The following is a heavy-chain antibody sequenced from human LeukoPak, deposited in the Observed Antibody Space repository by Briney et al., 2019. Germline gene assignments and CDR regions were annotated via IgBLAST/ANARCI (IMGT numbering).Heavy chain of an antibody. J-gene: IGHJ4*02. CDR2: IYYSGST. Sequence: SETLSLTCTVSGGSISSSSYYWGWIRQPPGKGLEWIGSIYYSGSTYYNPSLRSRVTISVDTSKTQFSLKLSSVTAADTAVYCCARLPSDSSGWYRFDYWGQGTLVIVS. D-gene: IGHD6-19*01. CDR1: GGSISSSSYY. CDR3: ARLPSDSSGWYRFDY. V-gene: IGHV4-39*01.